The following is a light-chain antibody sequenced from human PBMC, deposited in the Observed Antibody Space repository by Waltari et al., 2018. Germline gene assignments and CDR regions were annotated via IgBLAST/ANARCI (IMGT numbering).Light chain of an antibody. Sequence: DIQMTQSPSSLSASVGDRVTITCRASQRISSYLNWYQQKPGKAPKLLIYAATSLQSGVPSRFTGGGSGTDFTLTIISLQPEDFATYYCQQSYSTPRTFGQGTKVDIK. V-gene: IGKV1-39*01. J-gene: IGKJ1*01. CDR2: AAT. CDR3: QQSYSTPRT. CDR1: QRISSY.